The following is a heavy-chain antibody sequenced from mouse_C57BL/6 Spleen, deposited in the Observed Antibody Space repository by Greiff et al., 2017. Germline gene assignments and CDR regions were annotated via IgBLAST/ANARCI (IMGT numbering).Heavy chain of an antibody. CDR3: ARDGTVTDVAY. CDR1: GYTFTDYN. V-gene: IGHV1-22*01. D-gene: IGHD4-1*01. Sequence: VQLKESGPELVKPGASVKMSCKASGYTFTDYNMHWVKQSHGKSLEWIGYINPNNGGTSYNQKFKGKATLTVNKSSSTAYMELRSLTSEDSAVYYCARDGTVTDVAYWGQGTLVTVSA. J-gene: IGHJ3*01. CDR2: INPNNGGT.